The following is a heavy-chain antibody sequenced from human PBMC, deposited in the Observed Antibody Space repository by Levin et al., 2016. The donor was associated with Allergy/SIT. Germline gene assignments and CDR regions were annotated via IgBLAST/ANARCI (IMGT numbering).Heavy chain of an antibody. D-gene: IGHD6-19*01. CDR2: ISAYNGNT. Sequence: ASVKVSCKASGYTFTSYGISWVRQAPGQGLEWMGWISAYNGNTNYAQKLQGRVTMTTDTSTSTAYMELRSLRSDDTAVYYCAREVNSLRLRSRGWYTPPPDYWGQGTLVTVSS. V-gene: IGHV1-18*01. J-gene: IGHJ4*02. CDR3: AREVNSLRLRSRGWYTPPPDY. CDR1: GYTFTSYG.